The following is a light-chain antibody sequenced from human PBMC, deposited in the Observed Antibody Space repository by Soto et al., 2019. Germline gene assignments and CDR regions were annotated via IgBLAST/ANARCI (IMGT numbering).Light chain of an antibody. CDR2: SSN. CDR3: AAWDDSLNGHI. V-gene: IGLV1-44*01. J-gene: IGLJ1*01. CDR1: SSNIGSNS. Sequence: QSALTQPHSASGTPGQRVTISCSGSSSNIGSNSVHWFQQVPGTAPKPLIYSSNQRPSGVPERFSGSKSGTSASLAISGLQSEDGADYYCAAWDDSLNGHIFGTGTKVT.